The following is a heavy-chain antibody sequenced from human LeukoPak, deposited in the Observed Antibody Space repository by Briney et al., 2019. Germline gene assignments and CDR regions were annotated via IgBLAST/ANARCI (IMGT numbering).Heavy chain of an antibody. V-gene: IGHV4-31*11. J-gene: IGHJ4*02. CDR3: ARDTAGPLGADI. D-gene: IGHD4-17*01. Sequence: SETLSLTCAVSGGSISSGGYYWSWIRQHPGKGLEWIGYIYYSGSTYYNPSLKGRVTISVDTSKNQFSLKLSSVTAADTAVYYCARDTAGPLGADIWGQGTLVTVSS. CDR1: GGSISSGGYY. CDR2: IYYSGST.